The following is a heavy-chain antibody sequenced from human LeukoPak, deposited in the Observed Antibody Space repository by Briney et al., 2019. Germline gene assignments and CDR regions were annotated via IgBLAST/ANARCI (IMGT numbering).Heavy chain of an antibody. CDR3: ARETEMATIGY. V-gene: IGHV4-61*01. CDR1: GGSVSSGSYY. D-gene: IGHD5-24*01. CDR2: IYYSGST. Sequence: SETLSLTCTVSGGSVSSGSYYWSWIRQPPGKGLEWIGYIYYSGSTNYNPSLKSRVTISVDTSKNQFSLKLSSVTAADTAVYYCARETEMATIGYWGQGTLVTVSS. J-gene: IGHJ4*02.